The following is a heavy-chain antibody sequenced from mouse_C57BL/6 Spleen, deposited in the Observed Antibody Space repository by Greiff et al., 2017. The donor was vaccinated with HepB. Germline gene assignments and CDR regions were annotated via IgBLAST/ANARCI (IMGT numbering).Heavy chain of an antibody. Sequence: DVHLVESGPGLAKPSQTLSLTCSVTGYSITSDYWNWIRKYPGNKLEYMGYISYSGSTYYNPSLKSRISITRDTSKNQSYLQLNSVTTEDTAPYYCASGTAWFAYWGQGTLVTVSA. CDR3: ASGTAWFAY. CDR2: ISYSGST. V-gene: IGHV3-8*01. D-gene: IGHD4-1*01. CDR1: GYSITSDY. J-gene: IGHJ3*01.